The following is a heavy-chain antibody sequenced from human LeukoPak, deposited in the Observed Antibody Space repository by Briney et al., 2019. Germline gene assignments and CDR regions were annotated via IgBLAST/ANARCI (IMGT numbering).Heavy chain of an antibody. CDR1: GVDNISYY. V-gene: IGHV4-4*07. D-gene: IGHD3-22*01. CDR3: ARLKFYDSTGYSPGYYMDV. Sequence: SETLSLTCSVSGVDNISYYWSWIRQPAGKGPEWIGRIYPTGNTDYTPSLKTRVTMSTDLSKKQFSLRLRSVTAADTAVYYCARLKFYDSTGYSPGYYMDVWGKGTAVTVSS. J-gene: IGHJ6*03. CDR2: IYPTGNT.